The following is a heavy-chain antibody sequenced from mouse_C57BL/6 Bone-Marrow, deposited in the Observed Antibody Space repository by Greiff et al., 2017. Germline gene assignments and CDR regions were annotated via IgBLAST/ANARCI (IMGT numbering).Heavy chain of an antibody. CDR3: ARGPTNWYFDV. V-gene: IGHV1-54*01. CDR1: GYAFTNYL. Sequence: QVQLQQSGAELVRPGTSVKVSCKASGYAFTNYLIEWVKQRPGPGLEWIGVINPGSGGTNYNEKFKGKATLTADKSSSTAYMQLSSLTSEDSAVYFCARGPTNWYFDVWGTGTTVTVSS. J-gene: IGHJ1*03. CDR2: INPGSGGT. D-gene: IGHD2-10*01.